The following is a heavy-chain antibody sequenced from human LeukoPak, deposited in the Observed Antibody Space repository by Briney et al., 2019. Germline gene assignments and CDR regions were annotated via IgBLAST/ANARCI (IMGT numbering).Heavy chain of an antibody. CDR3: ARGRITIFGVVIYYYYYMDV. CDR2: INHSGST. Sequence: SETLSLTCAVYGGSFSGYYWSWLRQPPGEGLEWIGEINHSGSTNYNPSLKSRVTISVDTSKNQFSLKLSSVTAADTAVYYCARGRITIFGVVIYYYYYMDVWGKGTTVTVSS. CDR1: GGSFSGYY. V-gene: IGHV4-34*01. D-gene: IGHD3-3*01. J-gene: IGHJ6*03.